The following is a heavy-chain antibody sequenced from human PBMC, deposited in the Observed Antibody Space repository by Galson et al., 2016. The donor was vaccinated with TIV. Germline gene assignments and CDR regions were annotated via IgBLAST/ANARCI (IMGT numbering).Heavy chain of an antibody. V-gene: IGHV1-46*01. CDR3: ARAAPDQHFDD. CDR1: GYTFSHYY. J-gene: IGHJ4*02. Sequence: SVKVSCKASGYTFSHYYMHWVRQAPGEGLEWMGIINPDGGDTNYTQKFQGRVIMTRDMSTTTVYIELSSLRSEDTAIYFCARAAPDQHFDDWGQGSLVTVSS. CDR2: INPDGGDT.